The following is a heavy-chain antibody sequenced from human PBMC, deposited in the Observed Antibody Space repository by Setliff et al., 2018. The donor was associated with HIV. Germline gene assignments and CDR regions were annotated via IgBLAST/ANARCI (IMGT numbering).Heavy chain of an antibody. V-gene: IGHV1-69*05. Sequence: GASVKVSCKASGGTFSNYGMSWVRQAPGQGLEWMGGIIPISGTANYAQKFQGRVTITTDESTSTAYMELSGLRSEDTAVYYCARVSSTYWYSIFRNYYYHMDVWGKGTTVTVSS. CDR3: ARVSSTYWYSIFRNYYYHMDV. CDR2: IIPISGTA. CDR1: GGTFSNYG. J-gene: IGHJ6*03. D-gene: IGHD2-8*02.